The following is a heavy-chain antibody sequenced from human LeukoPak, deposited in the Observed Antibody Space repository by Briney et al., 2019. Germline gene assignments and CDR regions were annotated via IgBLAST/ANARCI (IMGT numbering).Heavy chain of an antibody. CDR3: ASGSYGAGFYYFYYMDV. CDR2: ISSGGDSI. J-gene: IGHJ6*03. Sequence: GGSLRLSCAASGITFSDHYMSWIRQAPGKGLEWLSYISSGGDSIYYADSVKGRFTISRDNAKNSVALQMNSLRAQDTAVYYCASGSYGAGFYYFYYMDVWGKGTTVTVSS. CDR1: GITFSDHY. D-gene: IGHD3-10*01. V-gene: IGHV3-11*04.